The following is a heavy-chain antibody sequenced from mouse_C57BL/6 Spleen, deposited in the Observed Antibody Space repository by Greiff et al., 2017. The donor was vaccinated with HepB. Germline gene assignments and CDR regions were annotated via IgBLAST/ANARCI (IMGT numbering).Heavy chain of an antibody. CDR2: IHPNSGST. J-gene: IGHJ1*03. CDR1: GYTFTSYW. Sequence: QLHQPVAELVKPGASVKLSCKASGYTFTSYWMHWVKQRPGQGLEWIGMIHPNSGSTNYNEKFKSKATLTVDKSSSTAYMQLSSLTSEDSAVYYCARGTTVVAHKGYFDVWGTGTTVTVSS. D-gene: IGHD1-1*01. CDR3: ARGTTVVAHKGYFDV. V-gene: IGHV1-64*01.